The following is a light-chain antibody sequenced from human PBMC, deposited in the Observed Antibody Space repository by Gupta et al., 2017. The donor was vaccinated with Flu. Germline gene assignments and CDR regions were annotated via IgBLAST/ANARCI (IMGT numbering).Light chain of an antibody. J-gene: IGLJ2*01. CDR3: AAWDDTLNGPV. Sequence: RVSISCSGSNSTIGSNPVNWYQQLPGTAPKLLSYTNNQRPSGVPDRVSGSKSGTSASLAISGLQSEDEADYYCAAWDDTLNGPVFGGGTKLTVL. CDR2: TNN. CDR1: NSTIGSNP. V-gene: IGLV1-44*01.